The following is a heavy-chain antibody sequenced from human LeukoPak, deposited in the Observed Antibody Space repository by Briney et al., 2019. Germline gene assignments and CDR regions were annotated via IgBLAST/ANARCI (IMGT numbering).Heavy chain of an antibody. J-gene: IGHJ4*02. CDR3: ARFTILGNDY. CDR2: IYYSGST. D-gene: IGHD3-3*01. Sequence: SETLSLTCTVSGGSISSYYWSWIRQPPGKGLEWIGYIYYSGSTNYNPSLKSRVTTSVDTSKNQFSLKLSSVTAADTAVYYCARFTILGNDYWGQGTLVTVSS. V-gene: IGHV4-59*01. CDR1: GGSISSYY.